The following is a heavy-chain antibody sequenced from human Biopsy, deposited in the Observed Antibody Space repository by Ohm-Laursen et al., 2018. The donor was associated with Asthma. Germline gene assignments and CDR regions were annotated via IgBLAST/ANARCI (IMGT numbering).Heavy chain of an antibody. V-gene: IGHV4-34*01. Sequence: NLSLTRDVYPGAFSGFFWAWIRPFPGKGVGGIGETNERGVTNNNPSLKSRVIISIDTYWNRVSLKLTSVTAADTAVYYCARGPELDVWGQGTTVTVSS. CDR3: ARGPELDV. CDR1: PGAFSGFF. J-gene: IGHJ6*02. CDR2: TNERGVT.